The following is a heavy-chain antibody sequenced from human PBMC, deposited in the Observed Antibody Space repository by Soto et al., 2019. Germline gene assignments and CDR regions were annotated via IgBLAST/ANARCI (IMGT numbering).Heavy chain of an antibody. CDR2: IGGSGENT. J-gene: IGHJ4*02. CDR1: GFTFSRYA. D-gene: IGHD5-18*01. CDR3: ARDEGSWIQLWSPDY. Sequence: GGSLRLSCAASGFTFSRYAMSWVRQAPGKGLEWVSTIGGSGENTYYADSVKGRFTISRDNSKNTLYLQMNSLRAEDTAVYYCARDEGSWIQLWSPDYWGQGTLVTVPS. V-gene: IGHV3-23*01.